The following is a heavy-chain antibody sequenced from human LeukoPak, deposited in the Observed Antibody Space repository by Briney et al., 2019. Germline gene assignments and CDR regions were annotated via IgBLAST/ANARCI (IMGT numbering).Heavy chain of an antibody. V-gene: IGHV4-39*01. CDR1: GGSISSSSYY. CDR2: IYYSGST. J-gene: IGHJ4*02. Sequence: PSETLSLTCTVSGGSISSSSYYWGWIRQPPGKGLEWIGSIYYSGSTYYNPSLKSRVTISVDTSKNQFSLKLSSVTAADTAVYYCATLALGGYDILTGLPTFDYWGQGTRVTVSS. CDR3: ATLALGGYDILTGLPTFDY. D-gene: IGHD3-9*01.